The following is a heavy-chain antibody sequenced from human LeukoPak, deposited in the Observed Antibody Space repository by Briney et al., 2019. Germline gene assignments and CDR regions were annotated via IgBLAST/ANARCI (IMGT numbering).Heavy chain of an antibody. CDR3: ARRAGAYSHPYDY. D-gene: IGHD4/OR15-4a*01. CDR1: GGSFSGYY. J-gene: IGHJ4*02. V-gene: IGHV4-34*01. Sequence: PSETLSLTCAVYGGSFSGYYWSWIRQPPGKGLEWIGEINHSGSTNYSPSLKSRVTISVDTSKNQFSLKLSSVTAAVTAVYYCARRAGAYSHPYDYWGQGTLVTVSS. CDR2: INHSGST.